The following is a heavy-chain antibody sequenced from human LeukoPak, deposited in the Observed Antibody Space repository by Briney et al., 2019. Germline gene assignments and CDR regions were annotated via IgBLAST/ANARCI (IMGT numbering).Heavy chain of an antibody. CDR3: ARGGLESPWSGYHAPDF. J-gene: IGHJ4*02. Sequence: PGGSLRLSCAASGFIFSNFDMHWVRQAPGKGLEYVSSINAGGGSTYYASSVKGRFTISRDAVKDTLYLQMGSVRIEDTAVYYCARGGLESPWSGYHAPDFWGQGTLVAVSS. V-gene: IGHV3-64*01. D-gene: IGHD3-3*01. CDR1: GFIFSNFD. CDR2: INAGGGST.